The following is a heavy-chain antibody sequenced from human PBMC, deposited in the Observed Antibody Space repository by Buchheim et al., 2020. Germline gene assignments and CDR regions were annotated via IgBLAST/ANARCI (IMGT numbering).Heavy chain of an antibody. J-gene: IGHJ4*02. CDR3: AKGHESGYSSGPDY. CDR1: GFTFSSYA. Sequence: EVQLLESGGGLVQPGGSLRLSCAASGFTFSSYAVSWVRQAPGKGLEWVSAVSGSGGGTYYADSVKGRFTISRDNSKNTLYLQMNSLRAEDTAVFYCAKGHESGYSSGPDYWGQGTL. CDR2: VSGSGGGT. D-gene: IGHD6-19*01. V-gene: IGHV3-23*01.